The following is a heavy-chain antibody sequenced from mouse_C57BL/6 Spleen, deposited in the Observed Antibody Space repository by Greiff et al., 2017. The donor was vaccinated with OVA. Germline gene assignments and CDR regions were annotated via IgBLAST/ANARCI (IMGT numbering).Heavy chain of an antibody. D-gene: IGHD2-3*01. CDR2: INPYNGGT. CDR3: ARRWDGYYDLDY. J-gene: IGHJ2*01. Sequence: VQLKQSGPVLVKPGASVKMSCKASGYTFTDYYMNWVKQSHGKSLEWIGVINPYNGGTSYNQKFKGKATLTVDKSSSTAYMELNSLTSEDSAVYYCARRWDGYYDLDYWGQGTTLTVSS. V-gene: IGHV1-19*01. CDR1: GYTFTDYY.